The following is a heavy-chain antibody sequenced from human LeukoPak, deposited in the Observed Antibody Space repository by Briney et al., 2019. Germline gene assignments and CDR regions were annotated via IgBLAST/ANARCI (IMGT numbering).Heavy chain of an antibody. CDR3: ARERIAVAGSSWFDP. CDR1: GYTFTGYY. CDR2: INPNSGGT. V-gene: IGHV1-2*02. J-gene: IGHJ5*02. D-gene: IGHD6-19*01. Sequence: ASVKVSCKASGYTFTGYYMHWVRQAPGQGLEWMGWINPNSGGTNYAQKFQGRVTMTRDTSIRTAYMELSRLRSDDTAVYYCARERIAVAGSSWFDPWGQGTLVTVSS.